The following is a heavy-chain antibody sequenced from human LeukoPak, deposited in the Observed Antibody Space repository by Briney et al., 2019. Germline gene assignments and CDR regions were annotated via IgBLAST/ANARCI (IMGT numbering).Heavy chain of an antibody. V-gene: IGHV1-46*01. Sequence: ASVKVSCKASGYTFTSYYMHWVRQAPGQGLEWMGIIDPSGGSTSCAQKFQDRVTMTRDTSTSTVYMELSSLRSEDTAVYYCARDLGERMNLPAAMYYFDYWGQGTLVTVSS. CDR1: GYTFTSYY. CDR3: ARDLGERMNLPAAMYYFDY. D-gene: IGHD2-2*01. CDR2: IDPSGGST. J-gene: IGHJ4*02.